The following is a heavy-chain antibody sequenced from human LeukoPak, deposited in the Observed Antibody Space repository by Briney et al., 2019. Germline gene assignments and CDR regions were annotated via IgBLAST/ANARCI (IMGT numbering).Heavy chain of an antibody. CDR1: GFTFSSYS. CDR3: ANNSGAPANFDY. J-gene: IGHJ4*02. CDR2: ISGDGGST. D-gene: IGHD6-13*01. Sequence: GGSLRLSCAASGFTFSSYSMNWVRQAPGKGLEWVSLISGDGGSTYYADSVKGRFTISRDNSKNSLYLQMNSLRTEDTALYYCANNSGAPANFDYWGQGALVTVSS. V-gene: IGHV3-43*02.